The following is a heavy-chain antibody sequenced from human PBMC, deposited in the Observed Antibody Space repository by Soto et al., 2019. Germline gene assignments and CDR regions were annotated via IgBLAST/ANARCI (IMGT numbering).Heavy chain of an antibody. Sequence: EVQMLESGGGLIQPGGALRLSCAASGFTFSSHAMSWVRQAPGKGLEWASIISAGSEGAYYADSVKGRFTISRANSNNTLYLQMTSLRTEDTAVYYCARDLWWYLHWGQGTLVTVSS. V-gene: IGHV3-23*01. D-gene: IGHD2-15*01. CDR2: ISAGSEGA. CDR1: GFTFSSHA. CDR3: ARDLWWYLH. J-gene: IGHJ4*02.